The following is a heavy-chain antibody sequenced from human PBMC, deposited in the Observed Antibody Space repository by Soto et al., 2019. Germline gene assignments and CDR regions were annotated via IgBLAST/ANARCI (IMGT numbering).Heavy chain of an antibody. CDR1: GFSFSDYY. CDR3: ARARRGYPPDE. V-gene: IGHV3-72*01. Sequence: EILLVESGGGLVQPGGSLRLSCGASGFSFSDYYMDWVRQAPGMGLEWVARIKNKLNSYTVQYAASLEGRFTISRDDSTNSVYLQMNCLKTEDTAVYFCARARRGYPPDEWGQGTLVTVSS. J-gene: IGHJ4*02. CDR2: IKNKLNSYTV. D-gene: IGHD3-22*01.